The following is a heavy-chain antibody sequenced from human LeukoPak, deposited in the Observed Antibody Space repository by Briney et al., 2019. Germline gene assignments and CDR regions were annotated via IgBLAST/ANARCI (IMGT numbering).Heavy chain of an antibody. CDR3: ARGPYVFYDFWSGYRVDAFDI. CDR2: INHSGST. D-gene: IGHD3-3*01. J-gene: IGHJ3*02. CDR1: GGSFSGYY. V-gene: IGHV4-34*01. Sequence: SETLSLTCAVYGGSFSGYYWSWIRQPPGKGLEWIGEINHSGSTNYNPSLKSRVTTSVDTSKNQFSLKLSSVTAADTAVYYCARGPYVFYDFWSGYRVDAFDIWGQGTMVTVSS.